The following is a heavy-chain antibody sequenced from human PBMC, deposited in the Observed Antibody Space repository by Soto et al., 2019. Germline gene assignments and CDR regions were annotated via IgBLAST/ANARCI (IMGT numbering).Heavy chain of an antibody. CDR3: ARAGGGSFDY. Sequence: SETLSLTCSVSGVSISSGGYYWSWIHQHPGKGLEWIGYIYYSGSTYYNPSLKSRVTISVDTSKNQFSLKLSSVTAADTAVYYGARAGGGSFDYWGKGPLVTVSS. CDR2: IYYSGST. V-gene: IGHV4-31*03. J-gene: IGHJ4*02. CDR1: GVSISSGGYY.